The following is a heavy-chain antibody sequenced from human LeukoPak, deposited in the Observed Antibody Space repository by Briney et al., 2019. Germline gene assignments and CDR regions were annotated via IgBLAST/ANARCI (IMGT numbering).Heavy chain of an antibody. CDR3: ARDLVPLAAAGYYGMDV. J-gene: IGHJ6*02. V-gene: IGHV3-33*01. CDR2: IWYDGSNK. D-gene: IGHD6-13*01. Sequence: PGGSLRLSCAASGFTFSSYGMHWVRQAPGKGLEWVAVIWYDGSNKHYADSVKGRFTISRDNSKNTLYLQMNSLRAEDTAVYYCARDLVPLAAAGYYGMDVWGQGTTVTVSS. CDR1: GFTFSSYG.